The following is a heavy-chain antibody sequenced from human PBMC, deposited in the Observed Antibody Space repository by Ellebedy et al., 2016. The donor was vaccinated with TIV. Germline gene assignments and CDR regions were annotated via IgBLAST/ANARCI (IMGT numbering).Heavy chain of an antibody. J-gene: IGHJ4*02. Sequence: ASVKVSXKASGDTFRKDGVSWVRQAPGKGLEWMGWISGSNGNTDFAQKFQDRLTVTIDTSTSTAYMELRSLRSDDTAVYFCARDRGGIWSINRGDVWGQGTLVTVSS. V-gene: IGHV1-18*01. CDR2: ISGSNGNT. CDR1: GDTFRKDG. D-gene: IGHD3-10*01. CDR3: ARDRGGIWSINRGDV.